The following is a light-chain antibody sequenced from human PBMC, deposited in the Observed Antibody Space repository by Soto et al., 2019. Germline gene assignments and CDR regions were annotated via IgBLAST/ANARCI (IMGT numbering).Light chain of an antibody. J-gene: IGKJ4*01. CDR2: GAS. V-gene: IGKV3D-15*01. Sequence: EIVMTQSPVTLSVSPGERVTLSCRASQNVNINLAWYQQRPGQAPRVLIYGASNRASGIPDRFSGSGSGTEVNLTISSLEPDDFAVYYCQQYKDWPPLTFGGGTRVEIK. CDR3: QQYKDWPPLT. CDR1: QNVNIN.